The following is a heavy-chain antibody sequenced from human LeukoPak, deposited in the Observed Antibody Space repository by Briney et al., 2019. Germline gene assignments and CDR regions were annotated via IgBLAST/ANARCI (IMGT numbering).Heavy chain of an antibody. J-gene: IGHJ4*02. D-gene: IGHD3-10*01. V-gene: IGHV3-74*01. CDR1: VFTFSSYW. CDR2: INSDGSST. Sequence: GGSLRLSCAASVFTFSSYWMHWVRQAPGKGLVWVSRINSDGSSTSYADSVKGRFTISRDNAKNTLYLQMNSLRAEDTAVNYCARENYGSGSAEYDYWGQGTLVTVSS. CDR3: ARENYGSGSAEYDY.